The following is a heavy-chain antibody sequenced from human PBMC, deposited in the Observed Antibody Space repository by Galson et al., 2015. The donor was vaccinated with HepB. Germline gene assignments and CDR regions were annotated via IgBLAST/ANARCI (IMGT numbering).Heavy chain of an antibody. CDR1: GFTFSSYG. J-gene: IGHJ6*03. V-gene: IGHV3-33*01. Sequence: SLRLSCAASGFTFSSYGMHWVRQAPGKGLEWVAVIWYDGSNKYYADSVKGRFTISRDNSKNTLYLQMNSLRAEDTAVYYCARDDYSKGLYYYYYMDVWGKGTTVTVSS. CDR2: IWYDGSNK. CDR3: ARDDYSKGLYYYYYMDV. D-gene: IGHD4-11*01.